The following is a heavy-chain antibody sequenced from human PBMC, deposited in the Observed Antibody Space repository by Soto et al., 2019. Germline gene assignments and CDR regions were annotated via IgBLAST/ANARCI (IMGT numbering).Heavy chain of an antibody. J-gene: IGHJ3*02. Sequence: QVQLQESGPGLVKPSQTLSLTCTVSGGSISSGGYFWSWIRQHPGKGLEWIGDINYSGSTYSNPSLKCPVNITVDTSKNQFSLKLSSVTAADTAVYYCARDILLWFGELPPRAHDAFDIWGQGTMVTVSS. CDR1: GGSISSGGYF. CDR3: ARDILLWFGELPPRAHDAFDI. CDR2: INYSGST. D-gene: IGHD3-10*01. V-gene: IGHV4-31*01.